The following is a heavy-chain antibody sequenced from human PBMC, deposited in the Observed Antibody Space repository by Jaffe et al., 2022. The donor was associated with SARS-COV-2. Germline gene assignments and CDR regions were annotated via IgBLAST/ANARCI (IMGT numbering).Heavy chain of an antibody. CDR3: ARHGTRAYTYGWLLDY. J-gene: IGHJ4*02. D-gene: IGHD2-8*01. CDR1: GYTFSNNW. V-gene: IGHV5-10-1*03. CDR2: IDPSGSKT. Sequence: EVQLVQSGAEVKKPGESLRISCKGYGYTFSNNWITWVRQVPGKGLEWMGRIDPSGSKTIYSPSFQGHVSFSADESISTAYLQWSSLKASDTALYYCARHGTRAYTYGWLLDYWGQGTLVTVSS.